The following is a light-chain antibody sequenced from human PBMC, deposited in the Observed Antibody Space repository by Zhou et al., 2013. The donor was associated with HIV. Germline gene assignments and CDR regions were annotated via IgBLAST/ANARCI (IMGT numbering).Light chain of an antibody. CDR2: DAS. J-gene: IGKJ5*01. Sequence: EFVLTQSPGTLSLSPGERATLSCRTSQSVTSNFLAWYQQKPGQAPRLLIYDASDRATGIPARFSGSGSETDFTLTISSLEPEDFAVYYCQQRISWPITFGQGTRLEIK. CDR1: QSVTSN. CDR3: QQRISWPIT. V-gene: IGKV3-11*01.